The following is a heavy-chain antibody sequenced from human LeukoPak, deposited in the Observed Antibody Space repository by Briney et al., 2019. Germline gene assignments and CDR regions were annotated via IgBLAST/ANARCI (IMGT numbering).Heavy chain of an antibody. J-gene: IGHJ4*02. CDR1: GFTFSSYG. Sequence: QPGGSLRLSCAASGFTFSSYGMSWVRQAPGKGLEWVSTIGSSNSDTYYTDSVKGRFTVSRDNSKNTLYLQMNSLRAEDTAVYYCAKRVLSGEPVAGLDYWGQGTLVTVSS. CDR2: IGSSNSDT. V-gene: IGHV3-23*01. CDR3: AKRVLSGEPVAGLDY. D-gene: IGHD6-19*01.